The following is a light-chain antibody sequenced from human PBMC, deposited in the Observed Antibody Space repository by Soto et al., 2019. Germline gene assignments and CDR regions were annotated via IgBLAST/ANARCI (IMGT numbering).Light chain of an antibody. CDR1: QSVSSN. J-gene: IGKJ2*01. Sequence: EIVMTQSPTTLSVSPGERATLSCRASQSVSSNLAWYQQKPGQAPRLLIYGASTRATGIPARFSGSGSGTEFTLTISSLQSEDLAVYYCQQYNNRPPDTFGQGTKLETK. V-gene: IGKV3-15*01. CDR2: GAS. CDR3: QQYNNRPPDT.